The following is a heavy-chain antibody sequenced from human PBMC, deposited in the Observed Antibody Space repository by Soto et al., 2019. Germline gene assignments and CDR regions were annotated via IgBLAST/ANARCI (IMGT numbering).Heavy chain of an antibody. V-gene: IGHV3-64D*06. J-gene: IGHJ3*02. CDR3: VKDRHYYDSSGYYPDAFDI. D-gene: IGHD3-22*01. CDR2: ISSNGVST. Sequence: GGSLRLSCSASGFTFSSYAMHWVRQAPGKGLEYVSAISSNGVSTYYADSVKGRFTISRDNSKNTLYLQMSSLRAEDTAVYYCVKDRHYYDSSGYYPDAFDIWGQGTMVTVSS. CDR1: GFTFSSYA.